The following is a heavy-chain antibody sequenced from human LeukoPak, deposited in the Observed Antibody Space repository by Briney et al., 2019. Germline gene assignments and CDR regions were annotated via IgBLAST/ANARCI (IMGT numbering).Heavy chain of an antibody. CDR2: INWNGGST. D-gene: IGHD6-19*01. CDR1: GFTFDDYG. Sequence: GSLRLSCAASGFTFDDYGMSRVRQAPGRGLEWVSNINWNGGSTGYADSVKGRFTISRDNAKNSLYLQMNSLRAEDTAVYYCARADDYSSGFFFDYWGQGTLVTVSS. CDR3: ARADDYSSGFFFDY. J-gene: IGHJ4*02. V-gene: IGHV3-20*04.